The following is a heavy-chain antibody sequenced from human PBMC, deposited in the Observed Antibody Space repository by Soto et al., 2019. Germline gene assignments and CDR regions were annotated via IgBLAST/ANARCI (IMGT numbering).Heavy chain of an antibody. D-gene: IGHD2-2*01. CDR1: GYSFTSYW. CDR2: IDPSDSYT. J-gene: IGHJ6*02. Sequence: ESLKSSFKGSGYSFTSYWISWVRQIPGKGLEWMGRIDPSDSYTNYSPSFQGHVTISADKSISTAYLQWSSLKASDTAMYYCARHRTCSSTSRSYYYYGMDVWGQGTTVTVSS. CDR3: ARHRTCSSTSRSYYYYGMDV. V-gene: IGHV5-10-1*01.